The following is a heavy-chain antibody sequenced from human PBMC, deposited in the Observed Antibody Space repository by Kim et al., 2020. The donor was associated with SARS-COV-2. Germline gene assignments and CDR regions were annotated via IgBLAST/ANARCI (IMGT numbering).Heavy chain of an antibody. J-gene: IGHJ4*02. CDR3: AKDPGINGASY. Sequence: GGSLRLSCAASGLTFSNYAMSWVRQAPGKGLEWVSGISGSGGNTYSADSVKGQFTISRDNSKNTLYLQMNSLRADDTALYYCAKDPGINGASYWGQGTPVTVSS. D-gene: IGHD7-27*01. CDR1: GLTFSNYA. CDR2: ISGSGGNT. V-gene: IGHV3-23*01.